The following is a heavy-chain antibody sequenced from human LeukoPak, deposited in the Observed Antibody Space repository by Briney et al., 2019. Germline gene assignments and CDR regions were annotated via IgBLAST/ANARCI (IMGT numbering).Heavy chain of an antibody. J-gene: IGHJ5*02. Sequence: GESLKISCKGSGYSFTSYWISWVRQMPGKGLELMGRIDPSDSYTNYSPSFQGHVTISADTSISTAYLQWSSLKASDTAMYYCAREYSYGYTVIGPWGQGTLVTVSS. CDR2: IDPSDSYT. V-gene: IGHV5-10-1*01. CDR3: AREYSYGYTVIGP. CDR1: GYSFTSYW. D-gene: IGHD5-18*01.